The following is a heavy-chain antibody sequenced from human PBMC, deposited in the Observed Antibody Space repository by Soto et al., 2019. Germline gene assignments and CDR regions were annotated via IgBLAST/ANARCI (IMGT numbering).Heavy chain of an antibody. V-gene: IGHV6-1*01. CDR1: GDSVSSNSAA. CDR2: TYYRSKWYN. D-gene: IGHD6-6*01. CDR3: ARDSYSSSKWKGPAATRGYGMDV. J-gene: IGHJ6*02. Sequence: PSQTLSLTCAISGDSVSSNSAAWNWIRQSPSRGLEWLGRTYYRSKWYNDYAVSVKSRITINPDTSKNQFSLQLNSVTPEDTAVYYCARDSYSSSKWKGPAATRGYGMDVWGQGTTVTVSS.